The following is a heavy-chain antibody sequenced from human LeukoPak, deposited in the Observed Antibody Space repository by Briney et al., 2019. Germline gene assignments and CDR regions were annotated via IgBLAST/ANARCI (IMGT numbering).Heavy chain of an antibody. Sequence: PSETLSLTCAVYGGSSSGYYWSWIRQPPGKGLEWIGEINHSGSTNYNPSLKSRVTISVDTSKNQFSLKLSSVTAADTAVYYCARRPHYDFWSGYRATAYYYYMDVWGKGTTVTVSS. D-gene: IGHD3-3*01. CDR1: GGSSSGYY. CDR2: INHSGST. V-gene: IGHV4-34*01. CDR3: ARRPHYDFWSGYRATAYYYYMDV. J-gene: IGHJ6*03.